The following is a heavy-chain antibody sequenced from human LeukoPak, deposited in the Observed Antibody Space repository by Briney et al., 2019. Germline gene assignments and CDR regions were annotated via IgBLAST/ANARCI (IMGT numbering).Heavy chain of an antibody. D-gene: IGHD3-16*01. CDR2: ISTYNGNT. CDR1: GYTFTSYG. Sequence: VASVKVSCKASGYTFTSYGITWVRQAPVQGLEWMGWISTYNGNTNYAQNLQGRVTMTTDTSTSTAYMELGSLRSDDTAVYYCARGGRLGELFSPDYWGQGTLVTVSS. J-gene: IGHJ4*02. V-gene: IGHV1-18*04. CDR3: ARGGRLGELFSPDY.